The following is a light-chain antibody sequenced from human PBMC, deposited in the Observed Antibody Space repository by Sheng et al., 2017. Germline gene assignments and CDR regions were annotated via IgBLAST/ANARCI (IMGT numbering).Light chain of an antibody. J-gene: IGKJ1*01. CDR1: QSINTY. V-gene: IGKV1-39*01. CDR3: QQSYSFPRT. CDR2: DAS. Sequence: DIQMTQSPSSLYASVGDRVTITCRASQSINTYLNWYQQKPGKAPEFLIYDASSLQSGVPSRFSGSGSGTDFTLTISSLQPEDFATYYCQQSYSFPRTFGQGTKVEIK.